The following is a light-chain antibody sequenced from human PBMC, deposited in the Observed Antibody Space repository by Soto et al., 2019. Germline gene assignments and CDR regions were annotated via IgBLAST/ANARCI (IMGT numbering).Light chain of an antibody. Sequence: QSALTQSASVSGSPGQSITISCTGTSSDVGGHDYVSWYQQHPGKATTLMIYHVTSRPSGVSSRFSGSKSGNTAFLIISGLQAEDEADYYCSSYTSSSTFVFGTGTKVTVL. CDR1: SSDVGGHDY. CDR2: HVT. CDR3: SSYTSSSTFV. V-gene: IGLV2-14*01. J-gene: IGLJ1*01.